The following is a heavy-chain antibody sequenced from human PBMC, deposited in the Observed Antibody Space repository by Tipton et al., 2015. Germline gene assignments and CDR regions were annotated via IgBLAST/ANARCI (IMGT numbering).Heavy chain of an antibody. CDR3: AKGQVGAGGGDMDV. J-gene: IGHJ6*02. CDR1: GFTFSTYA. V-gene: IGHV3-23*01. D-gene: IGHD1-26*01. Sequence: SLRLSCAASGFTFSTYAMSWVRQPPGKGLEWVSTISGSGRSTFYADSVKGRFTISRDNSNNTLYLQMNSLRAEDTAVYYCAKGQVGAGGGDMDVWGQGTTVTVSS. CDR2: ISGSGRST.